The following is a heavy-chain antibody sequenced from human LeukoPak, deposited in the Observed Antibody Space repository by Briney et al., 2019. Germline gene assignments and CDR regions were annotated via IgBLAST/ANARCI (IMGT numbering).Heavy chain of an antibody. D-gene: IGHD6-19*01. CDR1: GFTFSSYS. V-gene: IGHV3-21*01. CDR2: ISTSSSYI. Sequence: GGSLRLSCAASGFTFSSYSMNWVRQAPGKGLEWVSSISTSSSYIYYADSVKGRFTISRDNAKNSLFPQMNSLRAEDTAVYYCASGWYDQGFDYWGQGTLVTVSS. J-gene: IGHJ4*02. CDR3: ASGWYDQGFDY.